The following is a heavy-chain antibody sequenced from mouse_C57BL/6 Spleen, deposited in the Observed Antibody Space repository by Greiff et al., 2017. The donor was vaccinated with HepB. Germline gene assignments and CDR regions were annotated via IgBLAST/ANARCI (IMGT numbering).Heavy chain of an antibody. D-gene: IGHD2-4*01. CDR3: ARSSYDYSFGY. J-gene: IGHJ2*01. CDR2: INPSNGGT. Sequence: QVHVKQPGTELVKPGASVKLSCKASGYTFTSYWMHWVKQRPGQGLEWIGNINPSNGGTNYNEKFKSKATLTVDKSSSTAYMQLSSLTSEDSAVYYCARSSYDYSFGYWGQGTTLTVSS. CDR1: GYTFTSYW. V-gene: IGHV1-53*01.